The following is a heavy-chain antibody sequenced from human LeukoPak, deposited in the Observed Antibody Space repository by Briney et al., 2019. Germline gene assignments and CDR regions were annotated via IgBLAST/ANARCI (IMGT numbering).Heavy chain of an antibody. D-gene: IGHD3-22*01. J-gene: IGHJ4*02. V-gene: IGHV3-7*01. CDR1: GFTFSNYW. Sequence: GGSPRLSCVASGFTFSNYWMSWVRQAPGKGLEWVANIKQDGSEKYYVDSVKGRFTISRDNAKNSLYLQMNSLRAEDTAVYYCARLRRRSMIVVVTQRVPDYWGQGTLVTVSS. CDR3: ARLRRRSMIVVVTQRVPDY. CDR2: IKQDGSEK.